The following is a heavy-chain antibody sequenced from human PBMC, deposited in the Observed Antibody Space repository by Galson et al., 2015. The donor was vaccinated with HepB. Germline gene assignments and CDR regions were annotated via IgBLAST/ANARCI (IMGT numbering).Heavy chain of an antibody. Sequence: LVKVSCKASGGTFSSYAISWVRQAPGQGLEWMGGIIPIFGTAQYAQNFQGRVTITADESTSTAYMDLTSLRSEDTAVYYCARAPYDILTGYYYYYGMDVWGQGTTVTVSS. J-gene: IGHJ6*02. D-gene: IGHD3-9*01. CDR2: IIPIFGTA. CDR1: GGTFSSYA. V-gene: IGHV1-69*13. CDR3: ARAPYDILTGYYYYYGMDV.